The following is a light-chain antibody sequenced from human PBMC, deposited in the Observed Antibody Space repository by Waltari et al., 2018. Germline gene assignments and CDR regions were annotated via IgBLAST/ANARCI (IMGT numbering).Light chain of an antibody. V-gene: IGKV3-20*01. J-gene: IGKJ1*01. CDR2: GAS. Sequence: EIVLTQSPGTLSLSLGERATLSCRASQSVSRAVAWYQQKPGQAPRLLIYGASTRATGIADRFSGSGSGTDFSLTISRLEPDDFAVYYCQHYVRLPATFGQGTTVEI. CDR1: QSVSRA. CDR3: QHYVRLPAT.